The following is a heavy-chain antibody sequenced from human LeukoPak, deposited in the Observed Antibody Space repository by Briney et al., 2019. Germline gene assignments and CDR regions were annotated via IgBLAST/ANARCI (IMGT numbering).Heavy chain of an antibody. V-gene: IGHV3-48*04. J-gene: IGHJ4*02. Sequence: PGGSLRLSCAASGFTFSSYWMSWVRQAPGKGLEWVSYISSDSSTIYYADSVKGRFTISRDNAKKSLYLQMNSLRAEDTAVYYCARDSDSSGWYGFFDYWGQGTLVTVSS. CDR1: GFTFSSYW. CDR2: ISSDSSTI. D-gene: IGHD6-19*01. CDR3: ARDSDSSGWYGFFDY.